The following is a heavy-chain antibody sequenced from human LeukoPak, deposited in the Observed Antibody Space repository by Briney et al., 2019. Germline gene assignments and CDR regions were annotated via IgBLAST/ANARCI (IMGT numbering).Heavy chain of an antibody. J-gene: IGHJ6*02. CDR2: IYYSGST. Sequence: SETLSLTCTVSGGSISNGDYYWSWIRQPPGKGLEWIGYIYYSGSTYYNPSLKSRVTISVDTSKNQFSLKLSSVTAADTAVYYCASFLSQPYYYYYGMDVWGQGTTVTVSS. CDR1: GGSISNGDYY. V-gene: IGHV4-30-4*01. CDR3: ASFLSQPYYYYYGMDV.